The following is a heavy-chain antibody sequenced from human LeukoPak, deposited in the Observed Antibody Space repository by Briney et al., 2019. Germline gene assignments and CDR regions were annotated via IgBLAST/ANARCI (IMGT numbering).Heavy chain of an antibody. CDR2: IYDSGTT. Sequence: SETLSLTCTVSGGSLSTYHWSWIRQSPGRGLEWIGYIYDSGTTSYNPSLKSRVTISADTSENHFSLRLRSVTAADTAVYYCAREILGMGPRMDVWGQGTTVTVSS. J-gene: IGHJ6*02. CDR3: AREILGMGPRMDV. D-gene: IGHD1-26*01. CDR1: GGSLSTYH. V-gene: IGHV4-59*01.